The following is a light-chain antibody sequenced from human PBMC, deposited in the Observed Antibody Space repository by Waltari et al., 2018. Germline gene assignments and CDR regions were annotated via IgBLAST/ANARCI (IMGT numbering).Light chain of an antibody. V-gene: IGKV3-20*01. CDR3: QQYGTSPLT. CDR1: QTVMSDY. J-gene: IGKJ4*01. CDR2: GAS. Sequence: EIVLTQSPGTLSLSPGERAILSCRASQTVMSDYLAWYQKKPGQAPRLLIYGASTRATCTPDRFRGSGSGTDFTLTISRLEPEDFAVYHCQQYGTSPLTFGGGTKVEI.